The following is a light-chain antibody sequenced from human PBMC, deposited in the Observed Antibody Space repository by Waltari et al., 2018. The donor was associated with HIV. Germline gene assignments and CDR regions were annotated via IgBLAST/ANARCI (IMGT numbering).Light chain of an antibody. J-gene: IGKJ1*01. V-gene: IGKV1-39*01. CDR3: QQNYNMPPT. Sequence: DIQMTQSPSSLSASVGDSVPITCRASENIRDYVNWYQQRPGKAPKLLMYSASSLLRGVPSRFSGSGSGTDFTLTITNLQPEDFATYSCQQNYNMPPTFGQGTRLEV. CDR1: ENIRDY. CDR2: SAS.